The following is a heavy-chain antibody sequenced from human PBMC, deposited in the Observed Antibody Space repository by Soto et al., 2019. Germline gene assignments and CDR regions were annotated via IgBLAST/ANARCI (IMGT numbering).Heavy chain of an antibody. CDR3: ALVSSNTSGNKLYLDY. CDR2: ISAYNHDT. D-gene: IGHD3-22*01. V-gene: IGHV1-18*01. CDR1: GYTYSRYG. Sequence: ASVKVSCKASGYTYSRYGISWVRQAPGQELERMGWISAYNHDTKYVQKFQGRLTMATETTTSTAFMELSSLTSDDTVVYYCALVSSNTSGNKLYLDYWGQETLVTVSS. J-gene: IGHJ4*02.